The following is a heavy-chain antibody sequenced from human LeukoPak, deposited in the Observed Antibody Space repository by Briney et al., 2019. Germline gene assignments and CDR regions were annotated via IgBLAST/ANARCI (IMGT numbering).Heavy chain of an antibody. CDR1: GYTFTSYG. D-gene: IGHD2-2*01. CDR2: ISAYNGNT. V-gene: IGHV1-18*01. CDR3: ARVVPAAIEYYYYYYYMDV. Sequence: GSVKVSCKASGYTFTSYGISWVRQAPGQGLEWMGWISAYNGNTNYAQKLQGRVTMTTDTSTSTAYMELRSLRSDDTAVYYCARVVPAAIEYYYYYYYMDVWGKGTTVTVSS. J-gene: IGHJ6*03.